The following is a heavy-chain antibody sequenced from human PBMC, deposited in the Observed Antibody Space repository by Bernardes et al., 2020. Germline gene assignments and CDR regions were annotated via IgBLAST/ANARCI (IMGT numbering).Heavy chain of an antibody. CDR2: INHSGST. CDR1: GGSFSGYY. V-gene: IGHV4-34*01. Sequence: SETLSLTFAVYGGSFSGYYWSWIRQPPGKGLEWIGEINHSGSTNYNPSLKSRVTLSVDTSKNQFSLKLSSVTAADTAVYYCASNRWGSGSYSDYWGQGTLVTVSS. D-gene: IGHD3-10*01. J-gene: IGHJ4*02. CDR3: ASNRWGSGSYSDY.